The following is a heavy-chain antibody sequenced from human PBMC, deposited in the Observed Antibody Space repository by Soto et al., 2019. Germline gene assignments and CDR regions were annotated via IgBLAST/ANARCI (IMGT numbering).Heavy chain of an antibody. Sequence: EAQLVESGGVLVQPGRSLRLYCAASGFTCDNYAMHLVRQGPGQGLEWVSGIQWTSVTFDYADSVKGRFTISRDNAKNSLSLQLDSLRPEDTAFSYCARDHDEDFGYDLDEFGFWGRGTLVTVSS. CDR1: GFTCDNYA. D-gene: IGHD5-12*01. CDR3: ARDHDEDFGYDLDEFGF. V-gene: IGHV3-9*01. J-gene: IGHJ4*02. CDR2: IQWTSVTF.